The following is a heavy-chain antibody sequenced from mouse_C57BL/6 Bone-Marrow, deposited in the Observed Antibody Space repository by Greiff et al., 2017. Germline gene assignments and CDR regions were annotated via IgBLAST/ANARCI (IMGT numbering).Heavy chain of an antibody. V-gene: IGHV5-4*01. D-gene: IGHD1-1*01. J-gene: IGHJ1*03. CDR3: ARDRRYGSPYWYFDV. Sequence: DVMLVESGEGLVKPGGSLKLSCAASGFTFSSYAMSWVRQTPEKRLEWVATISDGGSYTYYPDNVKGRFTISRDNAKNNLYLQMSHLKSEDTAMYYCARDRRYGSPYWYFDVWGTGTTVTVSS. CDR1: GFTFSSYA. CDR2: ISDGGSYT.